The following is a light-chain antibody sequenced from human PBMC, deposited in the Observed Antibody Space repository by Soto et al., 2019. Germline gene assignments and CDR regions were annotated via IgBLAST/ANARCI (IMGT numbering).Light chain of an antibody. Sequence: DIVMSQSPDSLAVSLGERATINCKSSQSVLYSADGNNYLAWYQQKPGQPPKLLIYWASNRESGVPDRFSGSGSEPDFTLTISSLQAEDVAVYYCQQYYSTPWTLGQGTKVEIK. CDR2: WAS. J-gene: IGKJ1*01. V-gene: IGKV4-1*01. CDR3: QQYYSTPWT. CDR1: QSVLYSADGNNY.